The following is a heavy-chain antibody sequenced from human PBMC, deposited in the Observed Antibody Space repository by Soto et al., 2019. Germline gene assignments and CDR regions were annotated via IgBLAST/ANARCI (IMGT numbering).Heavy chain of an antibody. J-gene: IGHJ2*01. V-gene: IGHV3-7*04. CDR2: IKQDGSEE. CDR1: EFTFSTHW. D-gene: IGHD6-13*01. CDR3: ARVERYGSTRYFDL. Sequence: EVQLVESGGGLVQPGGSLRLSCAASEFTFSTHWMTWVRQAPGKGLEWVANIKQDGSEEYYVDSVKGRFTISRDNAKMSLDRQMNSLRAEDTAVYYCARVERYGSTRYFDLWGRGTLVNVSS.